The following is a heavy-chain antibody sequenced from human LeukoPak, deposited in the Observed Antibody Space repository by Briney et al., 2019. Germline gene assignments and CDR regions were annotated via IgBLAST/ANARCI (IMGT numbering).Heavy chain of an antibody. CDR3: ARGWLAETTVVTPYNY. V-gene: IGHV1-69*01. Sequence: VASVKVSCKASGGTFSSYAISWVRQAPGQVLEWMGGIIPIFGTPNYAQKFQGRVTITADESTSTAYMELSSLRSEDTAVYYCARGWLAETTVVTPYNYWGQGTLVTVSS. J-gene: IGHJ4*02. D-gene: IGHD4-23*01. CDR1: GGTFSSYA. CDR2: IIPIFGTP.